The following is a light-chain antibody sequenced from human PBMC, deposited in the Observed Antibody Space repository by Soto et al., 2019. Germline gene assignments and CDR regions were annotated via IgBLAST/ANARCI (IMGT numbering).Light chain of an antibody. CDR3: QQYNNWPPPIT. J-gene: IGKJ5*01. V-gene: IGKV3-15*01. CDR1: QSVSSN. CDR2: GAS. Sequence: EIVMTQSPATLSVSPGERATLSCRASQSVSSNLAWYQQKPGQAPRLLIYGASTRATGIPARFSGSWSGTEFTLTISSLQSEDFAVYYCQQYNNWPPPITFGQGTRLEI.